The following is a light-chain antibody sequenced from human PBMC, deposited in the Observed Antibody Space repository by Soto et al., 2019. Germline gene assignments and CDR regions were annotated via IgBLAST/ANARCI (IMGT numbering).Light chain of an antibody. Sequence: QSALTQPPSVSGSPGQSVTISCTGTSSDVGSYNRVSWHQQPPGTAPKLMIYEVSNRPSGVPDRFFGSKSGNTASLTISGLQAEDEADYYCSLFTSSNTWVFGGGTKLTVL. J-gene: IGLJ3*02. CDR3: SLFTSSNTWV. CDR1: SSDVGSYNR. V-gene: IGLV2-18*01. CDR2: EVS.